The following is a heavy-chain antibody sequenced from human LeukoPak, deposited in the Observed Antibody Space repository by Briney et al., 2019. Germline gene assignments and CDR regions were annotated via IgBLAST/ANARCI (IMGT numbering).Heavy chain of an antibody. CDR3: AREYDSSGYYYENWFDP. J-gene: IGHJ5*02. D-gene: IGHD3-22*01. CDR1: GFTFSSYA. CDR2: ISYDGSNK. V-gene: IGHV3-30-3*01. Sequence: GGSLRLSCAASGFTFSSYAMHWVRQAPGKGLEWVAVISYDGSNKYYADSVKGRFTISRDNSKNTLYLQMNSLRAEDTAVYYCAREYDSSGYYYENWFDPWGQGALATVSS.